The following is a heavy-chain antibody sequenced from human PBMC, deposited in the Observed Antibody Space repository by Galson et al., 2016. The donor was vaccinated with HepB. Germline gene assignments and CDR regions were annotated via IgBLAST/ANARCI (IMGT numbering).Heavy chain of an antibody. CDR2: IGGSGAYT. CDR1: GFTFSDYA. V-gene: IGHV3-23*01. Sequence: SLRLSCAASGFTFSDYAMSWVRQAPGRGLEWVSGIGGSGAYTYYADSVKGRFTISRDNSKNTLFLQMNSLRAEDTAVYSCAKRGGSDLGWYFDLWGRGTLVTVSS. D-gene: IGHD1-26*01. J-gene: IGHJ2*01. CDR3: AKRGGSDLGWYFDL.